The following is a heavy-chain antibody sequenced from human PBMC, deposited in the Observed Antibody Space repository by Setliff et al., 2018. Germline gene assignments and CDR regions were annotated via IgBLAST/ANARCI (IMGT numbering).Heavy chain of an antibody. CDR2: IKGDGSEK. V-gene: IGHV3-7*03. Sequence: PGGSLRLSCAASAFTFKNYWMSWVRQAPGKGLEWVANIKGDGSEKFYLDSVKGRFTISRDNAKNSLYLQMNSLRAEDTAVYYCARDRISRYYDSGAHAFDMWGQGTMVTVSS. J-gene: IGHJ3*02. CDR1: AFTFKNYW. CDR3: ARDRISRYYDSGAHAFDM. D-gene: IGHD3-22*01.